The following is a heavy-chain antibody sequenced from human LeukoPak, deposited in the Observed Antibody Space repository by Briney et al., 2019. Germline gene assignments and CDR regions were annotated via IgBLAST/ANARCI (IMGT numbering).Heavy chain of an antibody. CDR2: ISYDGSNK. J-gene: IGHJ6*03. V-gene: IGHV3-30-3*01. Sequence: GRSLRLSCAASGFTFSSYAMHWVRQAPGKGLEWVAVISYDGSNKYYADSVKGRFTISRDNSKNTLYLQMNSLRAEDTAVYYCASSVVVVAATRDYYYYMDVWGKGTTVTVSS. CDR3: ASSVVVVAATRDYYYYMDV. CDR1: GFTFSSYA. D-gene: IGHD2-15*01.